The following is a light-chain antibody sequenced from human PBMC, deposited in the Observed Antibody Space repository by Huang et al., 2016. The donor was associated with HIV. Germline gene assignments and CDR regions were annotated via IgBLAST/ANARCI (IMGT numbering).Light chain of an antibody. CDR1: QDISNY. CDR3: QHYDNLRT. J-gene: IGKJ1*01. V-gene: IGKV1-33*01. CDR2: DAS. Sequence: DIQMTQSPSSLSASVGDRVTITCQASQDISNYLNWYQQKPGKAPKRLIYDASNLETGVSSRFSGSGSGTDFTFTISSLQPDDIATYYCQHYDNLRTFGQGTKVEIK.